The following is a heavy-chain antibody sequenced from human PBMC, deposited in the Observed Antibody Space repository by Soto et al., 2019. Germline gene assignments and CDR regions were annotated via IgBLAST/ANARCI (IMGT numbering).Heavy chain of an antibody. J-gene: IGHJ6*02. D-gene: IGHD2-2*01. Sequence: GESLKLFRKGSGYSFTSYWISWVRRMPGKGLEWMGRIDPSDSYTNYSPSFQGHVTISADKSISTAYLQWSSLKASDTAMYYCASSPRGYCSSTSCRELGNYYGMDVWGQGTTVTVSS. CDR2: IDPSDSYT. V-gene: IGHV5-10-1*01. CDR1: GYSFTSYW. CDR3: ASSPRGYCSSTSCRELGNYYGMDV.